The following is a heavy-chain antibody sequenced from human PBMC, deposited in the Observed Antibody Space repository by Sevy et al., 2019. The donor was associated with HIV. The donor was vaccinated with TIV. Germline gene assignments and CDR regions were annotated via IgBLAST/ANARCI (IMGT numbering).Heavy chain of an antibody. CDR3: ARTQGESGQGDSREYPYAGDHYFDH. V-gene: IGHV4-39*02. D-gene: IGHD3-22*01. J-gene: IGHJ4*02. CDR1: DVSITSSNYY. CDR2: FYSSAGT. Sequence: SETLSLTCTVSDVSITSSNYYWGWIRQSPGKGLEWVGSFYSSAGTYYNPSLKSRVTISVDTSKNHFSLRLNSVTAADTAVYFCARTQGESGQGDSREYPYAGDHYFDHWGQGTPVTVSS.